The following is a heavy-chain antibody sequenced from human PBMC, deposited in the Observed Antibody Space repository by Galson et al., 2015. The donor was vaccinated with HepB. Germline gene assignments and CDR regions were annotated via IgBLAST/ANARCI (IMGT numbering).Heavy chain of an antibody. Sequence: VKVSCKASGYSFSNYGLSWIRQAPGPGLERMGWFSGYDGSTNYAQRFQGRVTMTADASTGTAYLELRNLRSDDTAVYYCARDSRLELRLNNYFSYGMDVWGQGSAVIVSS. CDR1: GYSFSNYG. CDR3: ARDSRLELRLNNYFSYGMDV. V-gene: IGHV1-18*01. CDR2: FSGYDGST. J-gene: IGHJ6*02. D-gene: IGHD1-1*01.